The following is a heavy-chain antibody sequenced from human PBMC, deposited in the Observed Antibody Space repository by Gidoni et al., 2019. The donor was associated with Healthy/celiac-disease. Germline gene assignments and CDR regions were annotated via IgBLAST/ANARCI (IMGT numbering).Heavy chain of an antibody. V-gene: IGHV3-30*04. CDR3: AREKLLWFGELDY. J-gene: IGHJ4*02. Sequence: QVQLVESGGGVVQPGMSLILSCAGSGFTFSSYAMHWGRQAPGKGLEWVAVISYDGSNKYYADSVKGRFTISRDNSKNTLYLQMNSLRAEDTAVYYCAREKLLWFGELDYWGQGTLVTVSS. D-gene: IGHD3-10*01. CDR1: GFTFSSYA. CDR2: ISYDGSNK.